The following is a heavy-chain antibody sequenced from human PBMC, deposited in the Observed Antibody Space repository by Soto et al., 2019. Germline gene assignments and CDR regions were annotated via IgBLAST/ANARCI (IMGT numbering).Heavy chain of an antibody. CDR1: GFTFYNYA. J-gene: IGHJ4*02. D-gene: IGHD3-10*01. CDR3: VKTRRGYGSVSFDY. V-gene: IGHV3-23*01. Sequence: EVQLLESGGGLVQPGGSLRLSCAASGFTFYNYAMSWVRQAAGKGLEWVSAISGSGGTTYYPDSVKGRFTISRHNSQNTVYLQMNSLRVDDTAVYYCVKTRRGYGSVSFDYSGQGTLVTVSS. CDR2: ISGSGGTT.